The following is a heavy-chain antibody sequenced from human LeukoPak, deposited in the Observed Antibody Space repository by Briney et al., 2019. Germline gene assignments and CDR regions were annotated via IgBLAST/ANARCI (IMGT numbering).Heavy chain of an antibody. CDR2: INSDGSST. V-gene: IGHV3-74*01. Sequence: GESLRLSCAASGFTFNTYWMHWVRQAPGKGLVWVSRINSDGSSTNYADSVKGRFTISRDNAKNTPFLQMNSLRAEDTAVYYCARDYGYASDIWGQGTMVTVSS. J-gene: IGHJ3*02. CDR3: ARDYGYASDI. D-gene: IGHD3-16*01. CDR1: GFTFNTYW.